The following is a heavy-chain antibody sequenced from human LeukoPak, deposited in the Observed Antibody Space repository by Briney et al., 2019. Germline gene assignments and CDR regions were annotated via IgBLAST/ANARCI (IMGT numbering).Heavy chain of an antibody. Sequence: GASVRVSCKASGYTFTGYYMHWVRQAPGQGLEWMGWIDPNSGGTNYAQKFQGRVTMTRDTSISTAYMELNRLRSDDTAVYYCARTLPYTISPGGYWGQGTLVTVSS. J-gene: IGHJ4*02. V-gene: IGHV1-2*02. CDR1: GYTFTGYY. CDR3: ARTLPYTISPGGY. CDR2: IDPNSGGT. D-gene: IGHD3-9*01.